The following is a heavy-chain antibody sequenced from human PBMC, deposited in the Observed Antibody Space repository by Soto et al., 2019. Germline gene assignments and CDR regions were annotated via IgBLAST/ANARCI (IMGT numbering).Heavy chain of an antibody. CDR1: GGSISSGDYY. V-gene: IGHV4-30-4*08. CDR3: ARVRHALRYFDWLPNWFDP. D-gene: IGHD3-9*01. Sequence: PSETLSLTCTVSGGSISSGDYYWSWIRQPPGKGLEWIGYIDYSGSTYYNPSLKSRVTISVDTSKNQFSLKLSSVTAADTAVYYCARVRHALRYFDWLPNWFDPWGQGTLVTVSS. J-gene: IGHJ5*02. CDR2: IDYSGST.